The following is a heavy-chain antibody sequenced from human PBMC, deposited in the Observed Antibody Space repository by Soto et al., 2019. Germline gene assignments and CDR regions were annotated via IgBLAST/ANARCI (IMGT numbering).Heavy chain of an antibody. V-gene: IGHV3-30-3*02. CDR1: GFTFSSYA. D-gene: IGHD4-17*01. CDR3: AKDKDRGGDNYPPFDY. J-gene: IGHJ4*02. CDR2: TCDAGNDT. Sequence: PGGSLSLTCAASGFTFSSYAMHWVRQAPGKGLEWVSVTCDAGNDTYYANSVRGRFTISRDNFRNTLFLLMNSLRVEDTAVYFCAKDKDRGGDNYPPFDYWGQGALVTVSS.